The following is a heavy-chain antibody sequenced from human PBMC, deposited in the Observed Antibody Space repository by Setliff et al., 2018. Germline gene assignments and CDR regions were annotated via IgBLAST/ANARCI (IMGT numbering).Heavy chain of an antibody. J-gene: IGHJ4*02. CDR2: MSPDSDRK. CDR1: GYIFTNHD. D-gene: IGHD1-26*01. Sequence: GASVKVSCKASGYIFTNHDINWVRQAPGQGLEWMGWMSPDSDRKASAQKFQGRVTMTRNNSISTFYMELSSLRSDDTAVYYCARGVGAVGDYWGQGTLVTVSS. CDR3: ARGVGAVGDY. V-gene: IGHV1-8*01.